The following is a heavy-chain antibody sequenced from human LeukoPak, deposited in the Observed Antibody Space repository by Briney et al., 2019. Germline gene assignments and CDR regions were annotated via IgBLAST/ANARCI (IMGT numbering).Heavy chain of an antibody. CDR2: MFHSGDT. V-gene: IGHV4-38-2*02. CDR1: GYSISSGYY. D-gene: IGHD2-2*01. J-gene: IGHJ4*02. Sequence: SGTPSLTXSVSGYSISSGYYWGWIRQPPGKGPEWIGDMFHSGDTYYNPSLMSRVTMSVDTSKNQFPLKVKSVTAADTAVYYCARAEGYHLPLDWGQGTLVTVSS. CDR3: ARAEGYHLPLD.